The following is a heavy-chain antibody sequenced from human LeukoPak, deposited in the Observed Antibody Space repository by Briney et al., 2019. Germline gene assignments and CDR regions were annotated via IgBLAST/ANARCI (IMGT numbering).Heavy chain of an antibody. D-gene: IGHD1-26*01. CDR2: IYYSGST. Sequence: PSETLSLTCTVSGGSISSYYWSWIRQPPGKGLEWIGYIYYSGSTNYNPSLKSRVTISVDTSKNQFSLKLSSVTAADTAVYYCAGSGGTYRYYYYMDVWGKGTTVTVSS. V-gene: IGHV4-59*01. CDR3: AGSGGTYRYYYYMDV. J-gene: IGHJ6*03. CDR1: GGSISSYY.